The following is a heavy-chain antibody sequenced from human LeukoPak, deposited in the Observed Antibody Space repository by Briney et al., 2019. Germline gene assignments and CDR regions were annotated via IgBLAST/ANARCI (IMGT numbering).Heavy chain of an antibody. Sequence: GGTLRLSCAASGFTFSSHGMSWVRQAPGKGLEWVSSISSSSSYIYYADSVKGRFTISRDNAKNSLYLQMNSLRAEDTAVYYCARSSYSSSWYTQSFLSDYYMDVWGKGTTVTVSS. CDR2: ISSSSSYI. J-gene: IGHJ6*03. CDR3: ARSSYSSSWYTQSFLSDYYMDV. D-gene: IGHD6-13*01. V-gene: IGHV3-21*01. CDR1: GFTFSSHG.